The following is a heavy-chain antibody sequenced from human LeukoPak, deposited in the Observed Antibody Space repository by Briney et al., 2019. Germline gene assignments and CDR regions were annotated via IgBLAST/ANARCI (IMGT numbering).Heavy chain of an antibody. CDR1: GFTFSSYG. CDR2: IWYDGSSK. V-gene: IGHV3-33*01. CDR3: ARNQDYGVYNSVGAFDI. J-gene: IGHJ3*02. Sequence: PGRSLRLSCAASGFTFSSYGMHWVRQAPGKGLEWLAVIWYDGSSKYYAHSVKGQFTISRDNSKNTLYVQMNSRRAEDTAVYYCARNQDYGVYNSVGAFDIWGQGTMVTVSS. D-gene: IGHD4-17*01.